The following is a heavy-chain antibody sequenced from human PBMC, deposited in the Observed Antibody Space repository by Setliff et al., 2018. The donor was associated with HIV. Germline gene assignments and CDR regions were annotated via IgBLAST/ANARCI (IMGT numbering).Heavy chain of an antibody. CDR3: ARVLKGYSSSYEAFDI. V-gene: IGHV1-69*10. D-gene: IGHD6-13*01. Sequence: SVKVSCKTSRGTFTTYAFSWVRQAPGQGLEWMGGIIPILNVAKYPQKFHGRVTITADKSTSTVYMELSSLRSEDTAMYYCARVLKGYSSSYEAFDIWGQGTKVTASS. CDR2: IIPILNVA. CDR1: RGTFTTYA. J-gene: IGHJ3*02.